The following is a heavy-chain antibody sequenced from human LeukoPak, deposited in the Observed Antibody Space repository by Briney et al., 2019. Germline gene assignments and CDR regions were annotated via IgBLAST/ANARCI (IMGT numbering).Heavy chain of an antibody. Sequence: GGSLRLSCAASGFTYSSYAMSWVRQAPGKGLEWVSAISGSGGSTYYADSVKGRFTISRDNSKNALYLQMNSLRAEDTAVDYCAKGDGYFDYWGQGTLVTVSS. CDR3: AKGDGYFDY. J-gene: IGHJ4*02. CDR2: ISGSGGST. CDR1: GFTYSSYA. V-gene: IGHV3-23*01.